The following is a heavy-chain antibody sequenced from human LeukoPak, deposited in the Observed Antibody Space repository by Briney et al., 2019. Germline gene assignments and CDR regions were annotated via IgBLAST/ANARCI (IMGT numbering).Heavy chain of an antibody. D-gene: IGHD3-22*01. V-gene: IGHV3-74*01. CDR2: INSDGSNT. Sequence: GGSLRLSCAASGFTFSSYWMHWVRQAPGKGLVWVSRINSDGSNTSYADSVKGRFTISRDNAKNTLYLQMNSLRAEDTAVYYCARTPRLSYYYDSSGYYFYFDYWGQGTLVTVSS. CDR1: GFTFSSYW. CDR3: ARTPRLSYYYDSSGYYFYFDY. J-gene: IGHJ4*02.